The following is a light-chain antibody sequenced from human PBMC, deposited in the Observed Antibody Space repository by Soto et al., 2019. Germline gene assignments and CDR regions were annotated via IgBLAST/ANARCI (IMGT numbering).Light chain of an antibody. J-gene: IGLJ3*02. CDR2: ATN. Sequence: QSVLTQPPSVSAAPGQQVTISCSGTNSNIGFNFVSWYKHVAGTAPKPLIYATNRRPSGIPDRFSGSKSDTSATLAITGLQTGDEADYYCATWDSILSVVVFGGGTKVTVL. V-gene: IGLV1-51*01. CDR3: ATWDSILSVVV. CDR1: NSNIGFNF.